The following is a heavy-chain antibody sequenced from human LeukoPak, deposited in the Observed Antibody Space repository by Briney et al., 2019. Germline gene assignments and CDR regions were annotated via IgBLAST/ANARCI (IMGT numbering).Heavy chain of an antibody. CDR1: GYTFTSYA. J-gene: IGHJ5*02. CDR3: ARSSGPRENNWFNP. Sequence: GASVKVSCKASGYTFTSYAMNWVRQAPGQGLEWMGWINTNTGNPTYAQGFTGRFVFSLDTSVSTAYLQWSSLKASDTAMYYCARSSGPRENNWFNPWGQGTLVTVSS. CDR2: INTNTGNP. V-gene: IGHV7-4-1*02. D-gene: IGHD3-10*01.